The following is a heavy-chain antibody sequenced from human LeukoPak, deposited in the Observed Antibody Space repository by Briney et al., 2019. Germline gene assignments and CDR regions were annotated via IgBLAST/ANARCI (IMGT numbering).Heavy chain of an antibody. D-gene: IGHD2-2*01. CDR3: ARVGRCSSTSCYRSSLSYYYYYYMDV. Sequence: SETLSLXCAVYGGSFSGYYWSWIRQPPGKGLEWIGEINHSGSTSYNPSLKSRVTISVDTSKNQFSLKLSSVTAADTAVYYCARVGRCSSTSCYRSSLSYYYYYYMDVWGKGTTVTVSS. CDR1: GGSFSGYY. V-gene: IGHV4-34*01. J-gene: IGHJ6*03. CDR2: INHSGST.